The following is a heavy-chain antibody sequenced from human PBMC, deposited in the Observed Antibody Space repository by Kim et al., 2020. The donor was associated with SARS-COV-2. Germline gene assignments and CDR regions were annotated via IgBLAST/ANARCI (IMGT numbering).Heavy chain of an antibody. CDR1: GFTFSSYG. CDR2: IWYDGSNK. Sequence: GGSLRLSCAASGFTFSSYGMHWVRQAPGKGLEWVAVIWYDGSNKYYADSVKGRFIISRDNSKNTLYLQMNSLRAEDTAVYYCARDLVGTNWYFDLWGRGTLVTVSS. D-gene: IGHD1-26*01. J-gene: IGHJ2*01. CDR3: ARDLVGTNWYFDL. V-gene: IGHV3-33*01.